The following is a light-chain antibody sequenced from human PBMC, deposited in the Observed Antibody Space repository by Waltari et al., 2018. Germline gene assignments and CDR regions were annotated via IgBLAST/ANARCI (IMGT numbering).Light chain of an antibody. Sequence: DIQMTQSPSPLSASVGDRVPITCQATQDIDNNLNWHHQKPGKAPNLLIYDVSNFETGVPSRFSGSGSGTDFTLTITNLQPEDFATYYCQQYDKIPLTFGGGTKV. J-gene: IGKJ4*01. CDR2: DVS. CDR3: QQYDKIPLT. V-gene: IGKV1-33*01. CDR1: QDIDNN.